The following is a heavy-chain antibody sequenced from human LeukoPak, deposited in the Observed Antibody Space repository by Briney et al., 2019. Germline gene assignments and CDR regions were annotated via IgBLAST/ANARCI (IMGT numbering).Heavy chain of an antibody. CDR3: ARAARYFDWLLYEDY. Sequence: PVKVSCKASGGTFSSYAISWVRQAPGQGLEWMGGIIPIFGTANYAQKFQGRVTITADKSTSTAYMELSSLRSEDTAVYYCARAARYFDWLLYEDYWGQGTLVTVSS. V-gene: IGHV1-69*06. CDR2: IIPIFGTA. D-gene: IGHD3-9*01. CDR1: GGTFSSYA. J-gene: IGHJ4*02.